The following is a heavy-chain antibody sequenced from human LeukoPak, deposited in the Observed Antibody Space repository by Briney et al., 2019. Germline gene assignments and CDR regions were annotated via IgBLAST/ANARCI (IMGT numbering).Heavy chain of an antibody. CDR1: GYIFTKYD. Sequence: ASVKVSCKASGYIFTKYDIHWVRQPPGPGLEWMGWMNPTSGATNYAQKVQGRGTMTRDTSLNTAYMGLSSLRSDDTAIYYCARLQWLERKFDPWGQGTLVTVSS. J-gene: IGHJ5*02. CDR2: MNPTSGAT. D-gene: IGHD6-19*01. CDR3: ARLQWLERKFDP. V-gene: IGHV1-2*02.